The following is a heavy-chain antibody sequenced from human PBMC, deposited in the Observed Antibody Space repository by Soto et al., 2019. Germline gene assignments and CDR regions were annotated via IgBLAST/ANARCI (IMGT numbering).Heavy chain of an antibody. CDR2: ISAYNANT. V-gene: IGHV1-18*01. J-gene: IGHJ4*02. CDR1: GYTFFNYG. D-gene: IGHD6-19*01. CDR3: ARDDITVPGTLSDY. Sequence: QVQLVQSGVEVKKPGASVKVSCKASGYTFFNYGISWVRQAPGQGLEWMGWISAYNANTNYAQKFQGRVTITTDTSTSTAYMELRSLTSDDTAVYYCARDDITVPGTLSDYWGQGTLVSVSS.